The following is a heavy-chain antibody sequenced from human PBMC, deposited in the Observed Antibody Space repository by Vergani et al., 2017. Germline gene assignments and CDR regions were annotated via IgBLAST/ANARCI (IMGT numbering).Heavy chain of an antibody. V-gene: IGHV1-69*18. CDR2: IIPIFGTA. D-gene: IGHD3-22*01. Sequence: QVQLVQSGAEVKKPGSSVKVSCKASGGTFSSYAISWVRQAPGQGLEWMGRIIPIFGTANYAQKFQGRVTITADESTSTAYMELSSLRSEGTAVYYCAGDLRYYDSSGYAAFDIWGQGTMVTVSS. CDR3: AGDLRYYDSSGYAAFDI. CDR1: GGTFSSYA. J-gene: IGHJ3*02.